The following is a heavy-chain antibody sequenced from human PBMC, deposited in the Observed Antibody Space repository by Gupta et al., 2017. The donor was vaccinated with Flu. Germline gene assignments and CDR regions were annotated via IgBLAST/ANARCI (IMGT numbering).Heavy chain of an antibody. V-gene: IGHV3-23*01. CDR1: GFTFSSYA. CDR3: AKDGFGSSGYSPVNWFDP. D-gene: IGHD3-22*01. Sequence: EVQLLESGGGLVQPGGSLRLSCAASGFTFSSYAMSWVRQAPGKGLEWVSAISGSGGSTYYADSVKGRFTISRDNSKNTLYLQMNSLRAEDTAVYYCAKDGFGSSGYSPVNWFDPWGQGTLVTVSS. J-gene: IGHJ5*02. CDR2: ISGSGGST.